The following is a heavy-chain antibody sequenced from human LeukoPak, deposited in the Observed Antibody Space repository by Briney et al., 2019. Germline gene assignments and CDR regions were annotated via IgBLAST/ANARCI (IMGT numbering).Heavy chain of an antibody. CDR1: GYTFTSYE. J-gene: IGHJ6*03. CDR2: MNPNSGNT. CDR3: ARDNGGTAMAYYYYYYMDV. V-gene: IGHV1-8*01. D-gene: IGHD5-18*01. Sequence: ASVKVSCKASGYTFTSYEINWVRQATGQGLEWMGWMNPNSGNTGYAQKFQGRVTMTRNTSISTAYMELSSLRSEDTAVYYCARDNGGTAMAYYYYYYMDVWGKGTTVTISS.